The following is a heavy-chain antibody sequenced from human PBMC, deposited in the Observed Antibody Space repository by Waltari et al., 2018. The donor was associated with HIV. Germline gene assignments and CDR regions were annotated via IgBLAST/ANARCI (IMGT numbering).Heavy chain of an antibody. CDR1: GGSISSSRYY. CDR3: AREGFVLMARGFDY. Sequence: QLQLQESGPGLVKPSETLSLTCTVSGGSISSSRYYWGWIRQPPGKGLEWIGSIYYSGSTYYNPALKSRVTISVDTSKNQFSLKLSSVTAADTAVYYCAREGFVLMARGFDYWGQGTLVTVSS. J-gene: IGHJ4*02. CDR2: IYYSGST. V-gene: IGHV4-39*02. D-gene: IGHD2-8*01.